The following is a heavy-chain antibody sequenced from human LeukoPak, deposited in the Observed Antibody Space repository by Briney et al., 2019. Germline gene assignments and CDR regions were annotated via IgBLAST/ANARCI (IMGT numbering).Heavy chain of an antibody. V-gene: IGHV1-3*01. Sequence: GASVTVSCTASGYTFTSYAMHWVRQAPGQRLEWMGWINAGNGNTKYSQKFQGRVTITRDTSASTAYMELSSLRSEDTAVYYCARDLGYSSSWYYFDYWGQGTLVTVSS. J-gene: IGHJ4*02. CDR2: INAGNGNT. D-gene: IGHD6-13*01. CDR1: GYTFTSYA. CDR3: ARDLGYSSSWYYFDY.